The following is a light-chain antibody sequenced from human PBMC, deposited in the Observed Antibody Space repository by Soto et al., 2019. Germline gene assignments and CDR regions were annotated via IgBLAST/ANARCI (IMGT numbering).Light chain of an antibody. CDR2: DTS. V-gene: IGKV3-11*01. J-gene: IGKJ1*01. CDR3: HQYDISPWT. Sequence: EIGLKLCVATVSLSQGERATLSCRASQSVGRSLAWYQQKPGQAPRLLIYDTSNRATGIPARFSGSGSGTDFTLTISSLEPEDFAVYYCHQYDISPWTFGQGSKVDIK. CDR1: QSVGRS.